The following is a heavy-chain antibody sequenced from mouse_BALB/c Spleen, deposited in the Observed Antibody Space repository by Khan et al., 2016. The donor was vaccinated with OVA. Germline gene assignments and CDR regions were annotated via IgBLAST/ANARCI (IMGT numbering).Heavy chain of an antibody. D-gene: IGHD1-3*01. Sequence: EVELKQSGPELVKPGASVKMSCKASGYTFTTYIIHWVKQKPGQGLEWIGYINPYNDGSKYNERFKGKATLTSDKSSSTAYMELTSLTSEDSAVYYCAREDFRYWYFDVWGAGTTVTVSS. J-gene: IGHJ1*01. CDR1: GYTFTTYI. CDR3: AREDFRYWYFDV. CDR2: INPYNDGS. V-gene: IGHV1S136*01.